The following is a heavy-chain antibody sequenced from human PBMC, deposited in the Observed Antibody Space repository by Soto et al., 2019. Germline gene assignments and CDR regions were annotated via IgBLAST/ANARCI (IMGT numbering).Heavy chain of an antibody. CDR3: ASAKAVAGYYYYYGMDV. CDR1: GWSFSGYY. CDR2: INHSGST. Sequence: SETLSLTCAVYGWSFSGYYCSWIRQPPGKGLEWIGEINHSGSTNYNPSHKSLVTISVDTSKNQFSQKLSSVTAADTAVYYCASAKAVAGYYYYYGMDVWGQGTTVTVSS. D-gene: IGHD6-19*01. V-gene: IGHV4-34*01. J-gene: IGHJ6*01.